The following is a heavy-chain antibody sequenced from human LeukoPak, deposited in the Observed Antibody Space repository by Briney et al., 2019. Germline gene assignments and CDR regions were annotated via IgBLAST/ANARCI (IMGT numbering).Heavy chain of an antibody. Sequence: SETLSLTCTVSGGSISSYYWSWIRQPPGKGREWIGYIYYSGSTNYNPSLKSRVTISVDTSKNQFSLKLSSVTAADTAVYYCARDLGLPYNWFDPWGQGTLVTVSS. CDR2: IYYSGST. V-gene: IGHV4-59*01. D-gene: IGHD5/OR15-5a*01. CDR3: ARDLGLPYNWFDP. CDR1: GGSISSYY. J-gene: IGHJ5*02.